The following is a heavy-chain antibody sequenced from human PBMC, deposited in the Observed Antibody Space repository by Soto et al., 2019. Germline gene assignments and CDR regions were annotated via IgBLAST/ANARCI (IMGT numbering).Heavy chain of an antibody. V-gene: IGHV3-15*07. CDR1: GFTFSNAW. CDR2: IKSKTDGGTT. J-gene: IGHJ6*02. CDR3: TTLYDFWSGYYDYYGMDV. Sequence: GSLRLSCAASGFTFSNAWMNWVRQAPGKGLEWVGRIKSKTDGGTTDYAAPVKGRFTISRDDSKNTLYLQMNSLKTEDTAVYYCTTLYDFWSGYYDYYGMDVWGQGTTVTVSS. D-gene: IGHD3-3*01.